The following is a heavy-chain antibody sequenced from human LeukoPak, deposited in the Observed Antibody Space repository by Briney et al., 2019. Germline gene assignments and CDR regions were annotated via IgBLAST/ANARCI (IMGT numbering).Heavy chain of an antibody. CDR1: GGSISSYY. CDR2: IYYSGST. J-gene: IGHJ4*02. CDR3: ARERGGIAAAEDYFDY. Sequence: SETLSLTCTVSGGSISSYYWSWIRQPPGKGLEWIGYIYYSGSTNYNPSLKSRVTISVDTSENQFSLKLSSVTAADTAVYYCARERGGIAAAEDYFDYWGQGTLVTVSS. D-gene: IGHD6-13*01. V-gene: IGHV4-59*01.